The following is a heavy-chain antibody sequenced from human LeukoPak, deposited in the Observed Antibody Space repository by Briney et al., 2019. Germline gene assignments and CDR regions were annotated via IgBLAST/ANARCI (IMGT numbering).Heavy chain of an antibody. J-gene: IGHJ3*02. V-gene: IGHV4-39*07. CDR3: ARVRVRRELLGAFDI. CDR2: IYYSGST. D-gene: IGHD1-26*01. Sequence: SETLSLTCTVSGGSISSSSYYWGWIRQPPGKGLEWIGSIYYSGSTYYNPSLKSRVTISVDTSKNQFSLKLSSVTAADTAVYYCARVRVRRELLGAFDIWGQGTMVTVSS. CDR1: GGSISSSSYY.